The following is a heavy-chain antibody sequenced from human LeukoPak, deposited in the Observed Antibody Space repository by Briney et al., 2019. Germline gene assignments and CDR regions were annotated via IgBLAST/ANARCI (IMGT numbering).Heavy chain of an antibody. V-gene: IGHV3-30*18. CDR1: GFTFSSYG. Sequence: GGSLRLSCAASGFTFSSYGMHWVRQAPGKGLEWVAPISYDGSNRYYADSVKGLFTISRDNYKNTLYLQMNSLTAEDTAVYYCAKDVAGGITHWYFDLWGRGTLVTVSS. CDR3: AKDVAGGITHWYFDL. J-gene: IGHJ2*01. D-gene: IGHD6-13*01. CDR2: ISYDGSNR.